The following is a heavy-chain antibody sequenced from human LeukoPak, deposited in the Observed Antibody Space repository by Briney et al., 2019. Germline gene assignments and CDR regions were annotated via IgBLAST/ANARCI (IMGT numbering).Heavy chain of an antibody. Sequence: GASVKVSCKASGGTFSSYAISWVRQAPGQGLEWMGWISALNGDTNYAQKLQGRVTMTADSMTTDTSTSTAHMELRSLRSDDTAVYYCARGQMREYKSGWYMHDFDYWGQGTLVTVSS. CDR2: ISALNGDT. CDR1: GGTFSSYA. D-gene: IGHD6-19*01. J-gene: IGHJ4*02. CDR3: ARGQMREYKSGWYMHDFDY. V-gene: IGHV1-18*01.